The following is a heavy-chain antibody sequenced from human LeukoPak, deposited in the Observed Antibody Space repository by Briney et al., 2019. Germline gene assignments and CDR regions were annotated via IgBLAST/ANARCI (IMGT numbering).Heavy chain of an antibody. J-gene: IGHJ3*02. CDR1: GFSFKKFV. V-gene: IGHV3-64D*06. CDR2: ISSNGNRV. D-gene: IGHD3-22*01. CDR3: VKTYYFDNSGYSEANAFDI. Sequence: GGSPRLSCSASGFSFKKFVMHWVRQAPGKGLESVSSISSNGNRVYYADSVKGRFTISRDNSKNTLYLQMSSLRAEDTAVYYCVKTYYFDNSGYSEANAFDIWGQGTMVTVSS.